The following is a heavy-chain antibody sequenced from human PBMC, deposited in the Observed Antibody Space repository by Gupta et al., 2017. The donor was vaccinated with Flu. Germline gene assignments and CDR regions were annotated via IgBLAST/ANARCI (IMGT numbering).Heavy chain of an antibody. CDR2: IIPKFDTA. D-gene: IGHD2-21*02. Sequence: VHPVQAGAEEKKPGSSVKVSCKASGGSFSSYSISWVRQAPGQGLEYMGRIIPKFDTAEYAPSFQGRVTLTADESTSTAYMELTSLSSDDTAIYYCAKVVTSILPQVWYFDLWGRGTLVTVSS. V-gene: IGHV1-69*18. CDR1: GGSFSSYS. CDR3: AKVVTSILPQVWYFDL. J-gene: IGHJ2*01.